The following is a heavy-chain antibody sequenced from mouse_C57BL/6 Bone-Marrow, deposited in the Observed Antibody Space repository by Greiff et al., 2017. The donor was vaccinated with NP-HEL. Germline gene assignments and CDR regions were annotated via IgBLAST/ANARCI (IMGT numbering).Heavy chain of an antibody. CDR3: ARNCGSGCEGYLDD. V-gene: IGHV1-82*01. CDR1: GYAFSSSW. Sequence: QVQLQQSGPELVKPGASVKLSCKASGYAFSSSWMNWVKQRPGKGLEWIGRIYPGDGDTNYNGKFKGKATLTADKSSSTAYMQLSSLTSEDSAVYFCARNCGSGCEGYLDDWGTGTTVTVSS. J-gene: IGHJ1*03. CDR2: IYPGDGDT. D-gene: IGHD1-3*01.